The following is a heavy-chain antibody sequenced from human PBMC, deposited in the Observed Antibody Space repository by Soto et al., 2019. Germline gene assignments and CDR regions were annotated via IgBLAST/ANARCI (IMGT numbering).Heavy chain of an antibody. CDR3: ASGLPPYYYYYGMDV. Sequence: GGSLRLSCAASGFTVSSNYMSWVRQAPGKGLEWVSVIYSGGSTYHADSVKGRFTISRDNSKNTLYLQMNSLRAEDTAVYYCASGLPPYYYYYGMDVWGQGTTVTVSS. CDR1: GFTVSSNY. V-gene: IGHV3-66*01. J-gene: IGHJ6*02. CDR2: IYSGGST. D-gene: IGHD4-17*01.